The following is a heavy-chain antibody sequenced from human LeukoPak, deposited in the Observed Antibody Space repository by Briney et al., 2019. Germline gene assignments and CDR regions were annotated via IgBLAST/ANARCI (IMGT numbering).Heavy chain of an antibody. V-gene: IGHV1-8*01. CDR2: MNPNSGNT. J-gene: IGHJ4*02. Sequence: ASVKVSCKASGYTFTSYDINWVRQATGQGLEWMGWMNPNSGNTGYAQEFQGRVTMTRNTSISTAYMELSSLRSEDTAVYYCARGRRSYYPLLYYFDYWGQGTLVTVS. CDR1: GYTFTSYD. CDR3: ARGRRSYYPLLYYFDY. D-gene: IGHD1-26*01.